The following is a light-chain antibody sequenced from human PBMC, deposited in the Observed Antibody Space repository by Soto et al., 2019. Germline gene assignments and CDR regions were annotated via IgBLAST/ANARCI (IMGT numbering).Light chain of an antibody. J-gene: IGLJ2*01. V-gene: IGLV2-14*01. Sequence: QSALTQPASVSGSPGQSITISCTGTSSDVGDYKYVSWYQQHPGKAPKLMIYEISNRPSGVSNRFSGSKSGNTASLTISGLQSEDEADYYCTSYTNSSTLFGGGTKLTVL. CDR1: SSDVGDYKY. CDR3: TSYTNSSTL. CDR2: EIS.